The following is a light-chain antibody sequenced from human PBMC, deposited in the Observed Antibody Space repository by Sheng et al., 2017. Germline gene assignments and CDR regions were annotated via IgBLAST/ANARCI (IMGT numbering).Light chain of an antibody. CDR3: QQSYSTPYT. V-gene: IGKV1-39*01. Sequence: QLTQSPSSLSASVGDRVIITCRASQGISTYLAWYQQKPEKAPNLLIYGASNLQSGVPSRFSGSGSGTDFTLTISSLHPEDFATYFCQQSYSTPYTFGQGTKLEI. CDR1: QGISTY. CDR2: GAS. J-gene: IGKJ2*01.